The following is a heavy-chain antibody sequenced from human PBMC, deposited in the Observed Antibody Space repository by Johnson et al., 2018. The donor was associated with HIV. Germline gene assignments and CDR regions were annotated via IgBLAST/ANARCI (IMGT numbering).Heavy chain of an antibody. CDR3: AREGIAARPGAFDI. CDR2: IKSKTDGGTT. Sequence: VQLVESGGGLVKPGGSLRLSCAASGFTFNNAWMSWVRQAPGKGLEWVGRIKSKTDGGTTDYAAPVKGRFTISRDDSKNTLYLQMNSLRAEDTALYYCAREGIAARPGAFDIWGQGTMVTVSS. CDR1: GFTFNNAW. J-gene: IGHJ3*02. V-gene: IGHV3-15*05. D-gene: IGHD6-6*01.